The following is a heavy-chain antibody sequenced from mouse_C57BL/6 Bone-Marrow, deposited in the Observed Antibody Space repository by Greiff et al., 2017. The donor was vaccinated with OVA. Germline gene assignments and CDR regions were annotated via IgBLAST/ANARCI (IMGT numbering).Heavy chain of an antibody. J-gene: IGHJ4*01. V-gene: IGHV5-9-1*02. CDR3: TRDGGNYPYYYAMDY. D-gene: IGHD2-1*01. Sequence: EVMLVESGAGLVKPGGSLKLSCAASGFTFSSYAMSWVRQTPEKRLEWVAYISSGGDYIYYADTVKGRFTISRDNARNTLYLQMSSLKSEDTAMYYCTRDGGNYPYYYAMDYWGQGTSVTVSS. CDR2: ISSGGDYI. CDR1: GFTFSSYA.